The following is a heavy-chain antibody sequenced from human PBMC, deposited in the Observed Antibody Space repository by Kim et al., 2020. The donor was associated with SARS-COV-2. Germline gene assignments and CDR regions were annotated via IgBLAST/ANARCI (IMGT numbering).Heavy chain of an antibody. V-gene: IGHV3-73*01. CDR1: GFTLSGST. CDR3: TRVNPIAGGWYDAFDI. CDR2: IRSKANSYAT. J-gene: IGHJ3*02. Sequence: GGSLRLSCAASGFTLSGSTVHWVRQASGKGLEWVGRIRSKANSYATAYAASVKNRFTISRDDSKNTAYLQMNSLKTEDTAVYYCTRVNPIAGGWYDAFDIWGRGTMVTVSS. D-gene: IGHD6-19*01.